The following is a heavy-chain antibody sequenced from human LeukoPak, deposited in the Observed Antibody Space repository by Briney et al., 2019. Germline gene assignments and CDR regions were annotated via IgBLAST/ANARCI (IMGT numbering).Heavy chain of an antibody. CDR3: ARDYGGFCTSDNCYRTIFDY. V-gene: IGHV1-2*02. J-gene: IGHJ4*02. D-gene: IGHD2-2*02. CDR1: GYTFTSYD. CDR2: MNPNSGGA. Sequence: GASVKVSCKASGYTFTSYDINWVRQATGRGLEWMGWMNPNSGGANYAQKFQGRVTMTRDTSISTAYMDLSSLRSDDTAVYYCARDYGGFCTSDNCYRTIFDYWGQGTLVTVSS.